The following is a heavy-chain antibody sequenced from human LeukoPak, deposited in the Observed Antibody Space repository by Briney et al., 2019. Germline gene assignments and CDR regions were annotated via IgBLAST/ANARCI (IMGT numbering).Heavy chain of an antibody. J-gene: IGHJ4*02. Sequence: SQTLSLTCAISGDSVSSNSAAWTWIRPSPSSGLEWLGRTYYRSKWYNDYAVSVKSRITINPDTSKNQFSLQLNSVTPEDTAVYYCARDGQGYYDSSGNFDYWGQGTLVTVSS. D-gene: IGHD3-22*01. V-gene: IGHV6-1*01. CDR2: TYYRSKWYN. CDR1: GDSVSSNSAA. CDR3: ARDGQGYYDSSGNFDY.